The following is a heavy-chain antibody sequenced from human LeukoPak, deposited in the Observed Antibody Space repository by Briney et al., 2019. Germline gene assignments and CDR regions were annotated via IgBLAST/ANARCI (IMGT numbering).Heavy chain of an antibody. Sequence: SETLSLTCTVSGGSISSHFWTWIRQPPGKGLEWIGFIYYSGGTNYNPSLKSRVTISLDTSKNQFSLKLNSVTAADTALFYCAGGALRTGYIDYWGQGTLITVSS. CDR3: AGGALRTGYIDY. V-gene: IGHV4-59*11. J-gene: IGHJ4*02. D-gene: IGHD1-1*01. CDR1: GGSISSHF. CDR2: IYYSGGT.